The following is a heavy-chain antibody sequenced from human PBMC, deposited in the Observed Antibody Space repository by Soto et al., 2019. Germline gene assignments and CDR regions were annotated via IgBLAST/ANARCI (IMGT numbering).Heavy chain of an antibody. CDR3: ARVGLIFGGVKIPFEY. V-gene: IGHV1-2*02. Sequence: QVQLVQSGAEVKKPEASVKVSCKASGYTFTDHFLHWMRQAPGQRLEWMGWISPNNGDTDYAQRFQGRVTVTRDTSISTAYRELSSLTSDDTAGYYCARVGLIFGGVKIPFEYWGQGTLVAV. J-gene: IGHJ4*02. CDR2: ISPNNGDT. D-gene: IGHD3-3*01. CDR1: GYTFTDHF.